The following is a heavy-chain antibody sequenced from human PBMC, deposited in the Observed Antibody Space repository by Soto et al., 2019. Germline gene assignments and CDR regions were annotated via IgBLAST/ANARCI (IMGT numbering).Heavy chain of an antibody. Sequence: PSETLSLTCTVSGGSISSYYWSWIRQPPGKGLEWIGYIYYSGSTNYNPSLKSRVTISVDTSKNQFSLKLSSVTAADTAVYYCARDITVAGYYYGMDVWGQGTTVTVSS. J-gene: IGHJ6*02. CDR1: GGSISSYY. CDR2: IYYSGST. D-gene: IGHD6-19*01. V-gene: IGHV4-59*01. CDR3: ARDITVAGYYYGMDV.